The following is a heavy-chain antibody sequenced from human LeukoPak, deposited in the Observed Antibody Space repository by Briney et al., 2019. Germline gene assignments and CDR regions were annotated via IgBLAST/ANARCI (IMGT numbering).Heavy chain of an antibody. CDR2: ISDTGRSI. CDR1: GFTFSSYV. J-gene: IGHJ4*02. Sequence: PGGSLRLSCAASGFTFSSYVITWVRQAPGKGLEWVSAISDTGRSIYYADSVKGRFTISRDNSKNTLYLQMNSLRAEDTAVYYCATTVVNGLGPFDYWGQGTLVTVSS. D-gene: IGHD4-23*01. V-gene: IGHV3-23*01. CDR3: ATTVVNGLGPFDY.